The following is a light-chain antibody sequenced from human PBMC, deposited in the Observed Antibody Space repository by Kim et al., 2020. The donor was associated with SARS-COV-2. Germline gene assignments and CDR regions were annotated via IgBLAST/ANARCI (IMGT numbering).Light chain of an antibody. Sequence: QSALTQPASVSGSPGQSITISCTGTSSDVGGYNYVSWYQQHPGEAPKLMIYDVSNRPSGVSNRFSGSKSGNTASLTISGLQAEDEADYYCSSYTSSSTVFGGGTQLTVL. CDR1: SSDVGGYNY. CDR2: DVS. CDR3: SSYTSSSTV. V-gene: IGLV2-14*03. J-gene: IGLJ2*01.